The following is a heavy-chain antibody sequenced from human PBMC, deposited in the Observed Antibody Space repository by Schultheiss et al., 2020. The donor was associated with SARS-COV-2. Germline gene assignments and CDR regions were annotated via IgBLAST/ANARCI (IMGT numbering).Heavy chain of an antibody. CDR2: IYYSGST. V-gene: IGHV4-59*01. CDR3: ARVSGYSYGYPYYYYYGMDV. J-gene: IGHJ6*02. Sequence: SETLSLTCTVSGGSISSYYWSWIRQPPGKGLEWIGNIYYSGSTNYNPSLKSRVTISVDTSKNQFSLKLSSVTAADTAVYYCARVSGYSYGYPYYYYYGMDVWGQGTTVTVSS. D-gene: IGHD5-18*01. CDR1: GGSISSYY.